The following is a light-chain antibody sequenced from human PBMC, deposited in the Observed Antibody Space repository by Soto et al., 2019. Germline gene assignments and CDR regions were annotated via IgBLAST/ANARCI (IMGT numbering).Light chain of an antibody. Sequence: HSALTQPRSVSGSPGQSVTISCTGTSSDVGGYNYVSWYQQHPGKAPKVMIYDDSERPSGVPDRFSGSKSGNTASLTISGLQAEDEADYYCCSYAGSPRYVLGSGTKVTVL. CDR3: CSYAGSPRYV. V-gene: IGLV2-11*01. J-gene: IGLJ1*01. CDR2: DDS. CDR1: SSDVGGYNY.